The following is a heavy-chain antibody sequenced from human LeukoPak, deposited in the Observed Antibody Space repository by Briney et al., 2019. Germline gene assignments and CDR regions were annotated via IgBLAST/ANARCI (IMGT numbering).Heavy chain of an antibody. CDR2: IYTSGST. CDR1: GYSISSGYY. V-gene: IGHV4-4*07. CDR3: ARDPIAAAGISFFGNWFDP. Sequence: PSETLSLTCTVSGYSISSGYYWSWIRQPAGKGLEWIGRIYTSGSTNYNPSLKSRVTMSVDTSKNQFSLRLSSMTAADTAVYYCARDPIAAAGISFFGNWFDPWGQGTLVTVSS. D-gene: IGHD6-13*01. J-gene: IGHJ5*02.